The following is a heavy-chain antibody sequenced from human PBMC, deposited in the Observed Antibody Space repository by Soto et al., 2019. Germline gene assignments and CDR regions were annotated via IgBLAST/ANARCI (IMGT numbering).Heavy chain of an antibody. J-gene: IGHJ6*03. CDR1: GGSFSGYY. CDR3: ARAMSDYYYYMDV. CDR2: INHGGST. V-gene: IGHV4-34*01. Sequence: SETLSLTCAVYGGSFSGYYWSWIRQPPGKGLEWIGEINHGGSTNYNPSLKSRVTISVDTSKNQFSLKLSSVAAADTAVYYCARAMSDYYYYMDVWGKGTTVTVSS.